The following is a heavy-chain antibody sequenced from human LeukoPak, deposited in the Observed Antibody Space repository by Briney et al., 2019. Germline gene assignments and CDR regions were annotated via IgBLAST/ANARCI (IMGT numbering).Heavy chain of an antibody. D-gene: IGHD5-24*01. V-gene: IGHV3-11*01. J-gene: IGHJ4*02. Sequence: KPGGSLRLSCAASGFTFSDYYMSWIRQAPGKGLEWVSYISSSGSTIYYADSVKGRFTISRDNAKNSLYLQMNSLRAEDTAVYYCARLTRWLQAYYFDYWGQGTLVTVSS. CDR2: ISSSGSTI. CDR3: ARLTRWLQAYYFDY. CDR1: GFTFSDYY.